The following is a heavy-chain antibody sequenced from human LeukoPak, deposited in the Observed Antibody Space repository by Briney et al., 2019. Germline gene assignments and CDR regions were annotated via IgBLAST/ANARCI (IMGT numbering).Heavy chain of an antibody. Sequence: SETLSLTCAVSGGSISSSNWWSWVRQPPGKGLEWIGEIYHSGSTNYNPSLKSRVSISVDKSKNQFSLKLSSVTAADTAVYYCARDQGVIAAAGRGFDPWGQGTLVTVSS. CDR2: IYHSGST. CDR1: GGSISSSNW. J-gene: IGHJ5*02. D-gene: IGHD6-13*01. V-gene: IGHV4-4*02. CDR3: ARDQGVIAAAGRGFDP.